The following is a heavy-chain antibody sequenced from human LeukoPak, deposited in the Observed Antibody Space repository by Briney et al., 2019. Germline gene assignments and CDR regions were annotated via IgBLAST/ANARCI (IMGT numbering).Heavy chain of an antibody. Sequence: ASVKVSCKASGYTFTSYAMNWVRQAPGQGLEWMGWINTNTGNPTYAQGFTGRFVFSLDTSVSTAYLQISSLKAEDTAVYYCAGPSGWEVIYYYYMDVWGKGTTVTVSS. CDR2: INTNTGNP. CDR1: GYTFTSYA. CDR3: AGPSGWEVIYYYYMDV. J-gene: IGHJ6*03. V-gene: IGHV7-4-1*02. D-gene: IGHD6-19*01.